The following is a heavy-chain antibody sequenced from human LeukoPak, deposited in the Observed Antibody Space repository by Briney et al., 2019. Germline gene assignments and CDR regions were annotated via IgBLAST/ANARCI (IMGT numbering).Heavy chain of an antibody. Sequence: SETLSLTCTVSGGSISSYYWSWIRQPPGKGLEWIGYIYYSGSTNYNPSLKSRVTISIDTSKNQFSLKLNSVTAADTAVYYCASFSGWYIGPFDYWGQGNLVTVSS. D-gene: IGHD6-19*01. V-gene: IGHV4-59*08. CDR1: GGSISSYY. CDR2: IYYSGST. J-gene: IGHJ4*02. CDR3: ASFSGWYIGPFDY.